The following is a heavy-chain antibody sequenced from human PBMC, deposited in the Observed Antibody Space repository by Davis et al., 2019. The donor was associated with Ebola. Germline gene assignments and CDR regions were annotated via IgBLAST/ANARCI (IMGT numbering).Heavy chain of an antibody. J-gene: IGHJ6*02. D-gene: IGHD2-2*01. CDR3: ARQLPYYSYGMDV. CDR1: GFTFSNAW. CDR2: IYNGGST. Sequence: GESLKISCAASGFTFSNAWMNWVRQASGKGLEWVSVIYNGGSTYYADPVKGRFTISRDNSKNTLYLQMNSLSAEDTAVYFCARQLPYYSYGMDVWGQGTTVTVSS. V-gene: IGHV3-53*01.